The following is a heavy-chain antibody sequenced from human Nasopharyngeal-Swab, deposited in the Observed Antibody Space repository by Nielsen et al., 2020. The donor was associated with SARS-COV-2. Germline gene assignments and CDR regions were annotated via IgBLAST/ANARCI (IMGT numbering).Heavy chain of an antibody. Sequence: GESLKISCAASGFDFNNYGMHWVRQAPGKGLEWVAVIWYDGSNKYYADSVKGRFTISRYNSKNTLYLQMNSLRAEDTAVYYCTHYCSGGSCYYDYYYGMDVWGQGTTVTVSS. D-gene: IGHD2-15*01. CDR1: GFDFNNYG. V-gene: IGHV3-33*01. CDR2: IWYDGSNK. J-gene: IGHJ6*02. CDR3: THYCSGGSCYYDYYYGMDV.